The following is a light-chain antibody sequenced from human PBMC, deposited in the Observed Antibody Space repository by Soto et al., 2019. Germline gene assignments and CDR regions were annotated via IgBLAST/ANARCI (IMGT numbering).Light chain of an antibody. J-gene: IGKJ1*01. Sequence: VMTQSPLSLPVTLGQPASISCRSSQSLLSSDGDTFLNWFHRRPGQSPRRLIYKVSNRDSGVPDRVSGSGSGTNFTLTISRVEAEDVGVYYCMQGTHWPPWTFGQGTKVEIK. CDR1: QSLLSSDGDTF. CDR2: KVS. V-gene: IGKV2-30*01. CDR3: MQGTHWPPWT.